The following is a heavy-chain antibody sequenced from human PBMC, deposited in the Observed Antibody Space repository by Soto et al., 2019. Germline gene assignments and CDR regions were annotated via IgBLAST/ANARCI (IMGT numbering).Heavy chain of an antibody. CDR2: ISGSGSNT. CDR1: GFTFSSYA. V-gene: IGHV3-23*01. D-gene: IGHD6-19*01. J-gene: IGHJ4*02. Sequence: GGSLRLSCAASGFTFSSYAMSWVRQAPGKGLEWLSSISGSGSNTYYPGSVKGRFTISRDNSKNTLYLQMNSLRAEDTAIYYCAKTPVYMRVAGTDWGQGTLVTVSS. CDR3: AKTPVYMRVAGTD.